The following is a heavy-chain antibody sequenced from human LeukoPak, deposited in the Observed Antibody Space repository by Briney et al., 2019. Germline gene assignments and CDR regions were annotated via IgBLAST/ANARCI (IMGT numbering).Heavy chain of an antibody. CDR1: GYTFTNYY. CDR3: ARVGYYYDSSGYYYERFGAFDI. V-gene: IGHV1-46*01. D-gene: IGHD3-22*01. CDR2: INPSGGST. Sequence: ASVKVSCKXSGYTFTNYYMHWVRQSPGQGLEGMGIINPSGGSTSYAQKFQGRVTMTRDTSTSTVYMELSSLRSEDTAVYYCARVGYYYDSSGYYYERFGAFDIWGQGTMVTVSS. J-gene: IGHJ3*02.